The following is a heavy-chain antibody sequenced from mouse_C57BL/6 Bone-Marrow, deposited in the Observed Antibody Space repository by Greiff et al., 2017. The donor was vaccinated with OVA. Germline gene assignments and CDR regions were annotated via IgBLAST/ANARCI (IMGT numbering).Heavy chain of an antibody. D-gene: IGHD2-4*01. CDR3: ARDDYGPLAN. CDR2: IYPRDGST. Sequence: QVQLKESDPDLVKPSPSVSISCKVSGYSFTGHTIHWLKQRPARDQVWIGYIYPRDGSTKYNATFKGKATLTPDKSSSTAYMQLNSLTSEDSAVYVCARDDYGPLANGGQGTRATVPA. V-gene: IGHV1-78*01. J-gene: IGHJ3*01. CDR1: GYSFTGHT.